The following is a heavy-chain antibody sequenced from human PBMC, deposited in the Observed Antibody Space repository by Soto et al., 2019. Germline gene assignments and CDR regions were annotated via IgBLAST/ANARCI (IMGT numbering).Heavy chain of an antibody. J-gene: IGHJ6*02. CDR1: GYTFSNYV. V-gene: IGHV1-18*01. Sequence: QVQLVQSGAEVKKPGASVKVSCKASGYTFSNYVINWVRQAPGQGLEWMGWISAYNGNTNYAQKFQGRVTVTTDTSTSTAHMELGSLRSDDTAVYYCGRGNKLVVPGGTPIYYYYGVDVWGQGTTVTVSS. CDR3: GRGNKLVVPGGTPIYYYYGVDV. CDR2: ISAYNGNT. D-gene: IGHD2-2*01.